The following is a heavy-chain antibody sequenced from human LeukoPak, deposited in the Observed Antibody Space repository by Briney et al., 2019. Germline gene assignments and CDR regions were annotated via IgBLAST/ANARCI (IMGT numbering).Heavy chain of an antibody. V-gene: IGHV1-69*05. CDR1: GGTFSSYA. D-gene: IGHD5-12*01. J-gene: IGHJ4*02. CDR3: ARTQSGYDLFDY. CDR2: IISIFGTA. Sequence: SVKVSCKASGGTFSSYAISWVRQAPGQGLEWMGGIISIFGTANYAQKFQGRVTITTDESTSTAYMELSSLRSEDTAVYYCARTQSGYDLFDYWGQGTLVTVSS.